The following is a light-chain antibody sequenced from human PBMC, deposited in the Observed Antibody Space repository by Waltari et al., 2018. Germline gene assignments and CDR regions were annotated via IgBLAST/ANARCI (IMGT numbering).Light chain of an antibody. V-gene: IGLV1-44*01. CDR3: AAWDDSLSGPV. CDR2: KND. CDR1: SFNLGNNC. J-gene: IGLJ3*02. Sequence: QSVLTQPPSASGTPGQTVTISCSGRSFNLGNNCVNRYQHLPGTAPKLVIYKNDQRPSGVPDRFSGSKSGTSASLAISGLQSEDEAEYFCAAWDDSLSGPVFGGGTKLAVL.